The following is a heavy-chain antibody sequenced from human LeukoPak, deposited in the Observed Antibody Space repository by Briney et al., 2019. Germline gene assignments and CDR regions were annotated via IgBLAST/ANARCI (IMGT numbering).Heavy chain of an antibody. D-gene: IGHD2-2*01. V-gene: IGHV1-18*01. CDR1: GYTFTSYG. Sequence: ASVKVSCKASGYTFTSYGISWVRQAPGQGLEWMGWISAYNGNTNYAQKLQGRVTLTTDTSASTAYMELRSLRSDDTAVYYCARSTPYIVVVPAAPTFDYWGQGTLVTVSS. CDR3: ARSTPYIVVVPAAPTFDY. J-gene: IGHJ4*02. CDR2: ISAYNGNT.